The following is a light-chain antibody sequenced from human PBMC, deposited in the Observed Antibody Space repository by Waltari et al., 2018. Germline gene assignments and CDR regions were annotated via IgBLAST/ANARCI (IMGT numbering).Light chain of an antibody. Sequence: SYELTQPPSVSVSPGQTASITCSGDKLGDKYACWYQQKPGQSPVLVIYQDSKRPSGIPERFSGSNSGNTATLTISGTQAMDGADYYCQGWDSSTYVVFGGGTKLTVL. CDR1: KLGDKY. CDR2: QDS. V-gene: IGLV3-1*01. J-gene: IGLJ2*01. CDR3: QGWDSSTYVV.